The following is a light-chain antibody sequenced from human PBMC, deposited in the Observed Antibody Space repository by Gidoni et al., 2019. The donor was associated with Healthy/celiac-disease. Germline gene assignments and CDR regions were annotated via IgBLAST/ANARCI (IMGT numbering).Light chain of an antibody. CDR2: AAS. V-gene: IGKV1-39*01. Sequence: DIQMTQSLSSLSASVGDRVTITCRASQSISSYLNWYQQKPGKAPKLLIYAASSLQSGVPSRCSGSGSGTDFTLTISSLQPEDFATYYCQQSYSTPMYTFGQGTKLEIK. CDR1: QSISSY. J-gene: IGKJ2*01. CDR3: QQSYSTPMYT.